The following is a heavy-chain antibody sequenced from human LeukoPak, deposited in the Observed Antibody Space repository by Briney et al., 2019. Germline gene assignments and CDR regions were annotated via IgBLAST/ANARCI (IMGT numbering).Heavy chain of an antibody. CDR2: IYYSGST. CDR3: ARLGTNYEVDY. V-gene: IGHV4-31*03. CDR1: GGSISSGGYY. J-gene: IGHJ4*02. Sequence: PSETLSLTCTVSGGSISSGGYYWSWIRQHPGKGLEWIGYIYYSGSTYYNPSLKSRVTISVDTSKNQFSLKLSSVTAADTAVYYCARLGTNYEVDYWGQGTLVTVSS. D-gene: IGHD1-7*01.